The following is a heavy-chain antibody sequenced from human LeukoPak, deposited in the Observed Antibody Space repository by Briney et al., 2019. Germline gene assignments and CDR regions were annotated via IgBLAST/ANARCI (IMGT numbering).Heavy chain of an antibody. Sequence: GGSLRLSCAASGFTFSSYMMNWVRQAPGKGLEWVANTNQDGSQKYYVDSVRGRFTISRDNAEKLFYLQINSLRVEDTAIYYCAAWGSGNYWGQGTLVTVSS. J-gene: IGHJ4*02. CDR2: TNQDGSQK. CDR3: AAWGSGNY. D-gene: IGHD7-27*01. CDR1: GFTFSSYM. V-gene: IGHV3-7*03.